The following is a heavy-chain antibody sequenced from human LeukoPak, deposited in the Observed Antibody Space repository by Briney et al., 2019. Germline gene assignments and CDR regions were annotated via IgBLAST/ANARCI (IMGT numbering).Heavy chain of an antibody. Sequence: SETLSLTCTVSGGSISSYYWSWIRQPPGQGLEWIGYIYYSGSTNSHPSLESRVTIAVDTAKNQFSLELSSVTAADTVVYYCARVGEGNSSSHWFDPWGQGTLVTVSS. CDR2: IYYSGST. V-gene: IGHV4-59*01. CDR3: ARVGEGNSSSHWFDP. D-gene: IGHD6-6*01. CDR1: GGSISSYY. J-gene: IGHJ5*02.